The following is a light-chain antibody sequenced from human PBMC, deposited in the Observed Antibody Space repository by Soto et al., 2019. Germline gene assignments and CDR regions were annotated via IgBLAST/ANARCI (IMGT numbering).Light chain of an antibody. CDR3: QQSYSTPT. V-gene: IGKV1-39*01. CDR2: AAS. CDR1: QSISSY. J-gene: IGKJ2*01. Sequence: DIQMTQSPSSLSASVGDRVTITCRASQSISSYLNWYQQKPGKAPKLLIYAASSLQSGVPSRFSGSGSGTDFTLTISSLQPEDFANYHCQQSYSTPTFCQGTKLEIK.